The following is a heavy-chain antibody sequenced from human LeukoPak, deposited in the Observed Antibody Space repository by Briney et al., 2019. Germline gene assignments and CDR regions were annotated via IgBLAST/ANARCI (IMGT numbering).Heavy chain of an antibody. V-gene: IGHV4-61*02. CDR1: GGSISSGGYY. CDR3: ARGLTCGGDCYYWFDP. Sequence: SETLSLTCTVSGGSISSGGYYWSWIRQPAGKGLEWIGRIYTSGSTNYNPSLKSRVTMSVDTSKNQFSLKLSSVTAADTAVYYCARGLTCGGDCYYWFDPWGQGTLVTVSS. J-gene: IGHJ5*02. CDR2: IYTSGST. D-gene: IGHD2-21*02.